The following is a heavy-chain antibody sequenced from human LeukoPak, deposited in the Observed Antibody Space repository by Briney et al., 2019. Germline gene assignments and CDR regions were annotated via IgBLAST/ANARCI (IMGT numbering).Heavy chain of an antibody. CDR3: ARVDDKILAPGKTFYYLDV. CDR2: TYYRSKWLN. CDR1: GDSVSSSSAV. J-gene: IGHJ6*03. V-gene: IGHV6-1*01. Sequence: SQTLSLTCAISGDSVSSSSAVWHWIRQSPSRGLEWLGRTYYRSKWLNDYAVSVKSRITINPDTSKNQFSLHLNSVTPEDTAVYYCARVDDKILAPGKTFYYLDVWGKGTTVTVSS. D-gene: IGHD6-13*01.